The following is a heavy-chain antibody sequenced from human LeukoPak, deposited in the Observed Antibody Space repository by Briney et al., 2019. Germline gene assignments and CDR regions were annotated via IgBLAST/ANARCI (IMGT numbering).Heavy chain of an antibody. J-gene: IGHJ5*02. Sequence: GGSLRLSCAASGFTFSSYGMHWVRQAPGKGLEWVAVIWYDGSNKYYADSVKGRFTISRDNSKNTLYLQMNSLRAEDTAVYYCAKKDLVVASTGFDPWGQGTLVTVSS. CDR3: AKKDLVVASTGFDP. V-gene: IGHV3-33*06. CDR1: GFTFSSYG. CDR2: IWYDGSNK. D-gene: IGHD2-15*01.